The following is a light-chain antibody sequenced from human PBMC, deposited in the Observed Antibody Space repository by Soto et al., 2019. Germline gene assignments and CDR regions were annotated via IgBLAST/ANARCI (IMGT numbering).Light chain of an antibody. CDR1: QSLLNSNGYNY. J-gene: IGKJ4*01. V-gene: IGKV2-28*01. CDR2: LGS. CDR3: GQGLATPLT. Sequence: IVLTQSPLSLPVTPGEPASISCRSSQSLLNSNGYNYLDWYLQKPGQSPQVLIYLGSNRASGVPDRFSGSGSGTDFTLKISRVEAEHVGVYYCGQGLATPLTFGGGTKVDIK.